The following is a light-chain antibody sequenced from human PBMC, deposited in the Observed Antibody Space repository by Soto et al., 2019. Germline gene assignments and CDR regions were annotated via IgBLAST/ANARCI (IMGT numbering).Light chain of an antibody. J-gene: IGLJ2*01. Sequence: QSALTQPPSVSGSPGQSVTISCTGSSSDVGGYNRVSWYQQSPGTAPKLMISEVTNRASGVPDRFSGSKSGNTASLTISGLQAEDEADYYCAAWDDSLNGVVFGGGTKLTVL. V-gene: IGLV2-18*01. CDR3: AAWDDSLNGVV. CDR1: SSDVGGYNR. CDR2: EVT.